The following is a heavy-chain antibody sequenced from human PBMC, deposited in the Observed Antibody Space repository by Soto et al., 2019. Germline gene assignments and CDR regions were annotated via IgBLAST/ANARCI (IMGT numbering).Heavy chain of an antibody. Sequence: QVQLQEWGPGLVKPSETLSLTCTVSGASMNNYYGSWVRQPQGKGLEWIGYMYYSGGSNSNPSLKGRVTISVDTSKNQIALTLTSVAAADTAVYYCVRSGHSFGGVMWGQGTLVTVSS. J-gene: IGHJ4*02. CDR3: VRSGHSFGGVM. V-gene: IGHV4-59*01. D-gene: IGHD3-16*01. CDR2: MYYSGGS. CDR1: GASMNNYY.